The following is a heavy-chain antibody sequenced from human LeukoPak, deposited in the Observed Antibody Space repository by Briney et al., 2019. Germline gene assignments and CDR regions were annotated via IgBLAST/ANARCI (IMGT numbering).Heavy chain of an antibody. CDR3: AKGEAVAGTLFQH. D-gene: IGHD6-19*01. V-gene: IGHV3-23*01. Sequence: GGSLRLSCAASGFAFSNYAMSWVRQAPGKGLEWVSAISGSGGSTYYADSVKGRFTISRDNSKNTLYLQMNSLRAEDTAVYYCAKGEAVAGTLFQHWGQGTLVTVSS. J-gene: IGHJ1*01. CDR2: ISGSGGST. CDR1: GFAFSNYA.